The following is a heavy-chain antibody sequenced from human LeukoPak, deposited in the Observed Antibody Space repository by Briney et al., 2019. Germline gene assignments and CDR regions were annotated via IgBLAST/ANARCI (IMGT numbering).Heavy chain of an antibody. CDR3: ARDLGYSYGNPNAFDI. CDR2: IYYSGST. J-gene: IGHJ3*02. V-gene: IGHV4-31*03. Sequence: PSETLSLTCTVSGGSISNGDHYWSWIRQHPGKGLEWIGYIYYSGSTYYNPSLKSRVTISVDTSKNQFSLKLSSVTAADTAVYYCARDLGYSYGNPNAFDIWGRGTMVTVSS. CDR1: GGSISNGDHY. D-gene: IGHD5-18*01.